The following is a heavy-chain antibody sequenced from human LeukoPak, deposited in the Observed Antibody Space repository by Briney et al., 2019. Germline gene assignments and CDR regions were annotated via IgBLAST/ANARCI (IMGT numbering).Heavy chain of an antibody. Sequence: GRSLRLSCAASGVTFSDHDMYWIGEAAGKGRGGISYISSTGVAIYYADSVKGGFTISRDNAKNSLFLQMNSLRADDSAVYYCARGQEYDRSGYFHVNFWGQGTLVTVSS. V-gene: IGHV3-11*01. CDR2: ISSTGVAI. D-gene: IGHD3-22*01. J-gene: IGHJ4*02. CDR3: ARGQEYDRSGYFHVNF. CDR1: GVTFSDHD.